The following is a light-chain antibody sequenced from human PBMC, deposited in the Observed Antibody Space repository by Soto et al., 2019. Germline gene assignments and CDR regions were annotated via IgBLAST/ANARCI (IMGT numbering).Light chain of an antibody. CDR3: AAWDDNLNGLV. J-gene: IGLJ3*02. CDR2: SNN. CDR1: SSNIGSNI. Sequence: QSVLTQPPSASGTPGQRVTIYCAGSSSNIGSNIVNWYQQLPGTAPKLLIYSNNQRPSGVPDRFSGSNSGTSASLAISGLQSEDEADYYCAAWDDNLNGLVFGGGTKLTVL. V-gene: IGLV1-44*01.